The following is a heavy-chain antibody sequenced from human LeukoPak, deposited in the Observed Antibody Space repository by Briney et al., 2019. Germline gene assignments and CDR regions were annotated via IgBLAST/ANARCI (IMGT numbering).Heavy chain of an antibody. D-gene: IGHD2-21*02. CDR2: IYSGGST. V-gene: IGHV3-53*01. CDR3: ARDNTLLDAFDI. CDR1: GFTFSDYY. Sequence: GGSLRLSCAASGFTFSDYYMSRVRQAPGKGLEWVSVIYSGGSTYYADSVKGRFTISRDNSKNTLYLQMNSLRAEDTAVYYCARDNTLLDAFDIWGQGTMVTVSS. J-gene: IGHJ3*02.